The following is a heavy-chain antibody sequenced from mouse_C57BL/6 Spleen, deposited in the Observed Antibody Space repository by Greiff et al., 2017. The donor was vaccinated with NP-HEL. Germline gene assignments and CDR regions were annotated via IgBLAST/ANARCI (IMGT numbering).Heavy chain of an antibody. CDR3: TPYYGSSYWYFDV. V-gene: IGHV1-15*01. Sequence: VKLQESGAELVRPGASVTLSCKASGYTFTDYEMHWVKQTPVHGLEWIGAIDPETGGTAYNQKFKGKAILTADKSSSTAYMALRSLTSEDSAVYYCTPYYGSSYWYFDVWGTGTTVTVSS. J-gene: IGHJ1*03. CDR2: IDPETGGT. CDR1: GYTFTDYE. D-gene: IGHD1-1*01.